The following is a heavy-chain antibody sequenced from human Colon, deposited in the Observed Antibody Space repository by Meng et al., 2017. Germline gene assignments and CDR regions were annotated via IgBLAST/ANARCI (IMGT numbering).Heavy chain of an antibody. J-gene: IGHJ4*02. CDR3: ARGYLVVVPTAPNAGY. CDR1: GYIFTNHH. V-gene: IGHV1-46*01. CDR2: ITPSNGDK. D-gene: IGHD2-2*01. Sequence: QGRRVQSGAEGKKPGASVKVSCVASGYIFTNHHLHWVRQAPGQGPEWMGIITPSNGDKGYAQRFQGRVTMTSDTSTSTVYMELSGLRSEDTAMYYCARGYLVVVPTAPNAGYWGQGTLVTVSS.